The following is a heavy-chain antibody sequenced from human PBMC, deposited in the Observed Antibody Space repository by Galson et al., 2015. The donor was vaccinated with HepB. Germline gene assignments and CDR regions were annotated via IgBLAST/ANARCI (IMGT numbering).Heavy chain of an antibody. CDR2: ISGSGGST. J-gene: IGHJ3*02. D-gene: IGHD3-22*01. CDR1: GFTFSSYA. V-gene: IGHV3-23*01. CDR3: AKALFTKFYYDSGGYRDQDAFDI. Sequence: SLRLSCAASGFTFSSYAMSWVRQAPGKGPEWVSAISGSGGSTYYADSVKGRFTIFRDNSKNTLYLQMNSLRAEDTAVYYCAKALFTKFYYDSGGYRDQDAFDIWGQGTMVTVSS.